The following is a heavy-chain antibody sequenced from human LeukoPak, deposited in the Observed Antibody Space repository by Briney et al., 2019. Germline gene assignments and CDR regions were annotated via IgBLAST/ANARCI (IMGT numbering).Heavy chain of an antibody. J-gene: IGHJ5*02. CDR2: VLHTGST. CDR3: ARGPAAVHP. V-gene: IGHV4-34*12. Sequence: SETLSLTCAVHGYSLTNHYWIWIRQPPGKGLEWIAEVLHTGSTNYNPSFKSRVAISVDTSKNQFFLNLTSVTAADTAVYYCARGPAAVHPWGQGILVTVSS. CDR1: GYSLTNHY. D-gene: IGHD6-13*01.